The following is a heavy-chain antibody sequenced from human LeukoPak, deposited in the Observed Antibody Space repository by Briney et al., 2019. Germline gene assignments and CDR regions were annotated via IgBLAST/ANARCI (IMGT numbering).Heavy chain of an antibody. CDR3: AKDTPRPPSY. CDR1: GVTFSSYA. V-gene: IGHV3-23*01. Sequence: PGGSLRLSCVASGVTFSSYAMSWVRQAPGKGLEWVSGISGSADTTYSADSVKGRFTISRDNSKNTLFLQMNSLRADDTAVYYCAKDTPRPPSYWGQGTLVTVSS. CDR2: ISGSADTT. J-gene: IGHJ4*02.